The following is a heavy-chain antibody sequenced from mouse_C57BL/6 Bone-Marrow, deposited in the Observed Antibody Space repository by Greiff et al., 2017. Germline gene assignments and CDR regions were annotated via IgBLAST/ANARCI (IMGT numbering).Heavy chain of an antibody. J-gene: IGHJ3*01. CDR3: ARRGVESWFAD. CDR1: EYEFPSHD. CDR2: INSDGGST. Sequence: EVHLVESGGGLVLPGESLKLSCESNEYEFPSHDMSWVRKTPEKRLELVAAINSDGGSTYYPDTMERRFIISRDNTKKPLYLQMSSLRAEDTALYYCARRGVESWFADWGQGTLVTVSA. D-gene: IGHD1-1*01. V-gene: IGHV5-2*01.